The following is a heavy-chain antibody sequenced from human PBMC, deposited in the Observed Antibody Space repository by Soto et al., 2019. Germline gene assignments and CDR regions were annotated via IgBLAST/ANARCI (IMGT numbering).Heavy chain of an antibody. CDR2: ISGSGGST. CDR3: ATSPGYSSGWYSPPGAYFDY. J-gene: IGHJ4*02. V-gene: IGHV3-23*01. D-gene: IGHD6-19*01. CDR1: GFTFSSYA. Sequence: GGSLRLSCAASGFTFSSYAMSWVRQAPGKGLEWVSAISGSGGSTYYADSVKGRFTISRDNSKNTRYLQMNSLRAEDTAVYYCATSPGYSSGWYSPPGAYFDYWGQGTLVTVSS.